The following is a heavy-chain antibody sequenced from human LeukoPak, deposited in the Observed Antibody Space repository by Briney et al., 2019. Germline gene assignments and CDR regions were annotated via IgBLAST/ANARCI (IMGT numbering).Heavy chain of an antibody. Sequence: GGSLRLSCAASGFTFSSYAMHWVRQAPGKGLEWVAVISYDGSNKYYADSVKGRFTISRDNSKNTLYLQMNSPRAEDTAVYYCARGGQYYYYGMDVWGQGTTVTVSS. CDR1: GFTFSSYA. J-gene: IGHJ6*02. V-gene: IGHV3-30*04. CDR2: ISYDGSNK. CDR3: ARGGQYYYYGMDV.